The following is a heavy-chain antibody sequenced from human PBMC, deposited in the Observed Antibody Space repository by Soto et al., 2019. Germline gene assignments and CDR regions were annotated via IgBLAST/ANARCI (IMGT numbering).Heavy chain of an antibody. CDR2: ISGSGGST. CDR3: AKDSLGTVVTQTFDY. V-gene: IGHV3-23*01. Sequence: EVQLLESGGGLVQPGGSLRLSCAASGFTFSSYAMSWVRQAPGKGLEWVSAISGSGGSTYYADSVKGRFTISRDNSTNTLYLQMNSLRAEDTAVYYCAKDSLGTVVTQTFDYWGQGTLVTVSS. CDR1: GFTFSSYA. D-gene: IGHD2-21*02. J-gene: IGHJ4*02.